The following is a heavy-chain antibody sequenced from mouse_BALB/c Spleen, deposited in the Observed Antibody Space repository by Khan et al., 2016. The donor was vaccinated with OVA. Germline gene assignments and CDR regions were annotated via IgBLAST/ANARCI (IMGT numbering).Heavy chain of an antibody. J-gene: IGHJ4*01. Sequence: QIQLVQSGPGLVAPSQSLSITCTVSGFSLSRYNIHWVRQPPGKGLEWLGMIWGGGGTDYNSTLKSRLSISKDNSKSQVFLKMNSLQTDDSAMYYYARAYYRYDDYYTMDYWGQGTSVTVSS. D-gene: IGHD2-14*01. V-gene: IGHV2-6-4*01. CDR3: ARAYYRYDDYYTMDY. CDR2: IWGGGGT. CDR1: GFSLSRYN.